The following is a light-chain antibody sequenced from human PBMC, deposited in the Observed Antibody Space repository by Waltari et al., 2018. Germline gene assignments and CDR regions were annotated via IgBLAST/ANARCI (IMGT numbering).Light chain of an antibody. Sequence: QSALTQPASVSGSPGQSITISCTGTSSGVGGYIFASWYQVHPGKVPKLIIYEVNRRPSGVSNRFSGSKSGNTASLTISGLQAEDEADFYCSSYASSGTLVFGSGTKVTVL. CDR3: SSYASSGTLV. CDR1: SSGVGGYIF. V-gene: IGLV2-14*01. CDR2: EVN. J-gene: IGLJ1*01.